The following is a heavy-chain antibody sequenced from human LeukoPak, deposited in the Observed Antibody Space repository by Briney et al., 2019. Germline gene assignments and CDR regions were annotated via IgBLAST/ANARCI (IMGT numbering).Heavy chain of an antibody. CDR1: GYSISSGYY. V-gene: IGHV4-4*07. J-gene: IGHJ4*02. CDR3: AGYYDYVKV. D-gene: IGHD3-16*01. Sequence: SETLSLTCTVSGYSISSGYYWSWIRQPAGKGLEWIGRIYTSGSTNYNPSLKSRVIMSVDTSKNQFSLKLSFVTAADTAVYYCAGYYDYVKVWGQGTLVTVSS. CDR2: IYTSGST.